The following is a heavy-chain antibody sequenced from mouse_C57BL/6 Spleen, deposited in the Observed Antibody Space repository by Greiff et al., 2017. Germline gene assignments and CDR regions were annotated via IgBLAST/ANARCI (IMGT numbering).Heavy chain of an antibody. D-gene: IGHD2-1*01. V-gene: IGHV1-64*01. CDR3: ARNVHYGNYWYFDV. CDR1: GYTFTSYW. J-gene: IGHJ1*03. Sequence: QVQLQQPGAELVNPGASVKLSCKASGYTFTSYWMHWVKQRPGQGLEWIGMIHPNSGSTNYNEKFKSKATLTVDKSSSTAYMQLSSLTSEDSAVYYCARNVHYGNYWYFDVWGTGTTVTVSS. CDR2: IHPNSGST.